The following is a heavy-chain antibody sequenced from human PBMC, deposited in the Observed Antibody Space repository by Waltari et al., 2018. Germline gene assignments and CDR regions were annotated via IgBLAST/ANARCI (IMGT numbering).Heavy chain of an antibody. Sequence: QVQLVESGGGVVQPGGSLTLSCAASGFMFSSYAMYWVRQAPGKGVGWVALFSYDGIFENDADSVKCRFASSRDNSNNTLFLQMNSLRPEDTAVYYCVRDFNDYRGGTYRSLAYWGQGTLVTVSS. V-gene: IGHV3-30*09. CDR1: GFMFSSYA. J-gene: IGHJ4*02. CDR3: VRDFNDYRGGTYRSLAY. CDR2: FSYDGIFE. D-gene: IGHD3-16*02.